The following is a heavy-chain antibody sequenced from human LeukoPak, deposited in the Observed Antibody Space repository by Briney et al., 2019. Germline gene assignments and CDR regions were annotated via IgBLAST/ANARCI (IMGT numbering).Heavy chain of an antibody. V-gene: IGHV3-23*01. CDR1: GFTFSSYA. Sequence: GGSLRLSCAASGFTFSSYAMSWVRQAPGKGLEWVSALSGSGANTYYADSVKGRFTISRDNSKNTLYLQVNSLRAEDTAVYYCAKGVGCSGGTCYSGHGMDVWGQGTTVTVSS. J-gene: IGHJ6*02. CDR3: AKGVGCSGGTCYSGHGMDV. CDR2: LSGSGANT. D-gene: IGHD2-15*01.